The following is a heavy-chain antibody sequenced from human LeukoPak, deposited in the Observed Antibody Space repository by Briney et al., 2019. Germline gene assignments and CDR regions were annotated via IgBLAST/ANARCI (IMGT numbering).Heavy chain of an antibody. CDR2: INPNSGGT. V-gene: IGHV1-2*02. Sequence: ASVKVFCKASGYTFTDYYMHWVRQAPGQGLEWMGWINPNSGGTNYAQKFQGRVTMTRDTSISTAYMDLSRLRSDDTAVYHCARDWGSGWYLYFQHWGQGTLVTVSS. J-gene: IGHJ1*01. D-gene: IGHD6-19*01. CDR3: ARDWGSGWYLYFQH. CDR1: GYTFTDYY.